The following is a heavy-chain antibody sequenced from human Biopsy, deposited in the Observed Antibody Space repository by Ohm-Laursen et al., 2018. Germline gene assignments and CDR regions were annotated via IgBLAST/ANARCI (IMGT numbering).Heavy chain of an antibody. CDR1: GFTFSSHA. CDR3: ARESDSSGYYYRDY. Sequence: LRLSCTASGFTFSSHAMSWIRQPPGKGLEWIGEINHSGSTNYNPSLKSRVTISLDTSKNQLSLKLSSVTAADTAVYYCARESDSSGYYYRDYWGQGTLVTVSS. J-gene: IGHJ4*02. CDR2: INHSGST. V-gene: IGHV4-34*01. D-gene: IGHD3-22*01.